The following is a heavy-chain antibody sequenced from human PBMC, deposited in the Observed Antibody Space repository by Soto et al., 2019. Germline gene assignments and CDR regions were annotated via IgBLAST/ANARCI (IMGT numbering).Heavy chain of an antibody. CDR2: MNPNSGNT. CDR3: ARGPPRGWSGSGSIWFDP. V-gene: IGHV1-8*01. J-gene: IGHJ5*02. CDR1: GYTFTSYD. Sequence: QVQLVQSGAEVKEPGASVKVSCKASGYTFTSYDINWVRQAAGQGLEWMGWMNPNSGNTGYAQKFQGRVTMTKNTSISTAYMEVSSLRSEDTAVYYCARGPPRGWSGSGSIWFDPWGQGTLVTVSS. D-gene: IGHD3-10*01.